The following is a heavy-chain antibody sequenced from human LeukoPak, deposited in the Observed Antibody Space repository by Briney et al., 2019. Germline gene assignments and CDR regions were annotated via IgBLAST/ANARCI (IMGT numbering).Heavy chain of an antibody. V-gene: IGHV3-48*02. CDR3: ARGPSNRHFDY. Sequence: PGGSLRLSCAASGFTFRSYSMDWVRQAAGKGLEWVSHISSGSNSINYADSVKGRFTISRDNAKNSLLLQMNSLRDEDTAVYYCARGPSNRHFDYWGQGTLVTVSS. J-gene: IGHJ4*02. CDR1: GFTFRSYS. CDR2: ISSGSNSI. D-gene: IGHD2/OR15-2a*01.